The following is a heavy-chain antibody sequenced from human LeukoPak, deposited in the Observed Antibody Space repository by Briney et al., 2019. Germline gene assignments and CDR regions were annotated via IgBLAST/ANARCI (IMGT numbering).Heavy chain of an antibody. D-gene: IGHD3-3*01. CDR2: IRYDGSNK. J-gene: IGHJ4*02. V-gene: IGHV3-30*02. CDR3: AKGMGGSGYYFDY. CDR1: GFTFSSYG. Sequence: GGSLRLSCAASGFTFSSYGMHWVRQAPGKGLEWVAFIRYDGSNKYYADSVKGRFTISRDNSKNTLYLQMNSLRAEDTAVYYCAKGMGGSGYYFDYWGQGTLVTVSS.